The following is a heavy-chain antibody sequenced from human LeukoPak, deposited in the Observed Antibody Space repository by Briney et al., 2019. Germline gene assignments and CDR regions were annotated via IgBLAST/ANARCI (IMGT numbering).Heavy chain of an antibody. Sequence: SETLSLTCTVSGGSISSSYYYWGWIRQPPGKGLEWIGSIYYSGSTYYNPSLKSRVTISVDTSKNQFSLKLSSVTAADTAVYYCARGYCSGGSCYSFDYWGQGTLVTVSS. D-gene: IGHD2-15*01. CDR1: GGSISSSYYY. CDR3: ARGYCSGGSCYSFDY. CDR2: IYYSGST. V-gene: IGHV4-39*07. J-gene: IGHJ4*02.